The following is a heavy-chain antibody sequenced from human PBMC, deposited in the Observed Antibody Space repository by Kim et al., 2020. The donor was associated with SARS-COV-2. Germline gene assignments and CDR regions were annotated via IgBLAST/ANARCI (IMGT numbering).Heavy chain of an antibody. V-gene: IGHV3-73*01. CDR3: TSREMTTVTTSLYYYGMDV. D-gene: IGHD4-17*01. J-gene: IGHJ6*02. Sequence: GRFTISRDDSKNTAYLQMNSLKTEDTAVYYCTSREMTTVTTSLYYYGMDVWGQGTTVTVSS.